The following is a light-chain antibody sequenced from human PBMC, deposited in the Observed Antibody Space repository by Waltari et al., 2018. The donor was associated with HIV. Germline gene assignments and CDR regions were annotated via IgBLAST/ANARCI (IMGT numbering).Light chain of an antibody. CDR2: ANN. CDR1: SSNIGANYD. J-gene: IGLJ3*02. Sequence: QSVLTQPPSVSGAPGQRVTISCTGPSSNIGANYDVHWYRQLPGTAPQVLIYANNNRPSGVPDRFSGSKSGTSASLAITGLQPEDESDYHCQSYDSTLSGWVFGGGTKLTVL. CDR3: QSYDSTLSGWV. V-gene: IGLV1-40*01.